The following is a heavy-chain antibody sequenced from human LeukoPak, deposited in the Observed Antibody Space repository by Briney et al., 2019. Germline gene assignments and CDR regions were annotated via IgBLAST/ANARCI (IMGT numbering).Heavy chain of an antibody. V-gene: IGHV3-74*01. Sequence: GGSLRLSCAASGFTFSSYWMHWVRQAPGKGLVWVSRINSDGSSTTYADYVKGRFTISRDNAKNTLYLQMNSLRAEDTAVYYCARVGDSSGYYGYYYYYYGMDVWGQGTTVTVSS. CDR1: GFTFSSYW. D-gene: IGHD3-22*01. J-gene: IGHJ6*02. CDR3: ARVGDSSGYYGYYYYYYGMDV. CDR2: INSDGSST.